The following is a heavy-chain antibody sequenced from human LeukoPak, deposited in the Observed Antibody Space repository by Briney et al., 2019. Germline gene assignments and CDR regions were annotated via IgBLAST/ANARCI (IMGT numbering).Heavy chain of an antibody. Sequence: QAGGSLRLSCAASGFTFSSYSMNWVRQAPGKGLEWVSYISSSSSTIYYADSVKGRFTISRDNAKNSLYLQMNSPRAEDTAVYYCARDADDPPGLTGLLFDYWGQGTLVTVSS. J-gene: IGHJ4*02. D-gene: IGHD1-14*01. CDR3: ARDADDPPGLTGLLFDY. CDR2: ISSSSSTI. CDR1: GFTFSSYS. V-gene: IGHV3-48*01.